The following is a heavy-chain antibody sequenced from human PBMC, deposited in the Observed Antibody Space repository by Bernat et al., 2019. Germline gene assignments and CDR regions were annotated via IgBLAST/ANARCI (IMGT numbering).Heavy chain of an antibody. D-gene: IGHD6-19*01. CDR2: ISYDGSNK. CDR3: ATLRFSGWYERDAFDI. CDR1: GFTFRSYG. J-gene: IGHJ3*02. Sequence: QVQLVESGGGVVQPGRSLRLSCAASGFTFRSYGMHWVRQAPGKGLEWVAVISYDGSNKYYADSVKGRFTISRDNSKNTLYLQMNSLRAEDTAVYYCATLRFSGWYERDAFDIWGQGTMVTVSS. V-gene: IGHV3-30*03.